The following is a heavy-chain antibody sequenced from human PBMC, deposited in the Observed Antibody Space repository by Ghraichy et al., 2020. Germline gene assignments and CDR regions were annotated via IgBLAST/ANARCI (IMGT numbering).Heavy chain of an antibody. CDR3: ARRSTNAFDI. D-gene: IGHD2-2*01. Sequence: SETLSLTCTVSGGSISSYYWSWIRQPPGKGLEWIGYISYRGSTNYNPSLKSRVTISVDTSKNQFSLKLSSVTAADTAVYYCARRSTNAFDIWGQGTMVTVSS. V-gene: IGHV4-59*01. CDR1: GGSISSYY. CDR2: ISYRGST. J-gene: IGHJ3*02.